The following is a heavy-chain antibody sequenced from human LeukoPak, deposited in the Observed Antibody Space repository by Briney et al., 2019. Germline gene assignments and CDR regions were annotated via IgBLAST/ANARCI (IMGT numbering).Heavy chain of an antibody. CDR1: GFSFSSYS. CDR2: ITDISSSI. J-gene: IGHJ4*02. Sequence: GGSLRLSCAASGFSFSSYSMNWVRQAPGKALEWLSYITDISSSIFYADSVKGRFIISRDNAKNSLYLQMNSLSAEDTAIYYCARDRPHSGYDFDYWGQGTLVTVSS. D-gene: IGHD5-12*01. CDR3: ARDRPHSGYDFDY. V-gene: IGHV3-48*01.